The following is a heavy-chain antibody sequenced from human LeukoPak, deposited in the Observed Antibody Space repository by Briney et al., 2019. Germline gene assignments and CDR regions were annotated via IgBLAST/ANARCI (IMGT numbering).Heavy chain of an antibody. V-gene: IGHV1-18*01. CDR3: ARDLDQYSGRYGGFGHVF. D-gene: IGHD1-26*01. J-gene: IGHJ4*02. CDR2: IGAYNGNT. Sequence: ASVKVSCKASGYTFTSYGINWVRQAPGQGLEWMGWIGAYNGNTNYAQKLQGRVTMTTDTSTSTAYMELRSLRSDDTAVYYCARDLDQYSGRYGGFGHVFWGQGTLVTVSS. CDR1: GYTFTSYG.